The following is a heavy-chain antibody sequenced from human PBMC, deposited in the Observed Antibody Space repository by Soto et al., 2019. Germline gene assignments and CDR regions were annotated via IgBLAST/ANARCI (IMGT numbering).Heavy chain of an antibody. Sequence: QVQLVESGGGVVQPGRSLRLSCAASGFTFRNYGMNWVRQAPGKGLEWMSLISYDGTNKYYADSVKGRFTISRDNSKNTVYLQMNTVKAEDTAVYYCVRSITIFGVPLYYYFGLDVWGQGTTVTVSS. CDR3: VRSITIFGVPLYYYFGLDV. CDR2: ISYDGTNK. J-gene: IGHJ6*02. V-gene: IGHV3-30*03. CDR1: GFTFRNYG. D-gene: IGHD3-3*01.